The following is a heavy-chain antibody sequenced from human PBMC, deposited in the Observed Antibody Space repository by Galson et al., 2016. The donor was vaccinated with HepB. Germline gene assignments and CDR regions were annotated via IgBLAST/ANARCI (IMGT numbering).Heavy chain of an antibody. V-gene: IGHV4-39*01. CDR1: GGSIRDTFSY. D-gene: IGHD3-16*01. J-gene: IGHJ5*02. CDR2: VYYSGST. Sequence: ETLSLTCAVSGGSIRDTFSYWGWIRQSPGKGLEWIGSVYYSGSTHYNPSFRSRLAISVDTSKSEFSLRLDSVTAADTAVYYCARNVGVFSAGVKYNYFDPWGQGTLVTVSS. CDR3: ARNVGVFSAGVKYNYFDP.